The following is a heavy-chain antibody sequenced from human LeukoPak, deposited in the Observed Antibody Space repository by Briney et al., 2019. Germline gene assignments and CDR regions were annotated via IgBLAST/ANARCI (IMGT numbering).Heavy chain of an antibody. J-gene: IGHJ4*02. CDR1: GFTFSLYT. D-gene: IGHD2-2*01. CDR3: ARVARGYQLPQAFDY. V-gene: IGHV3-30*04. Sequence: QPGGSLRLSCAASGFTFSLYTMHWVRQAPGKGLEWVAVVSYDGKNQYYADSVKGRFTISRDNSKNTLYLQMNSLRAEDTAVYYCARVARGYQLPQAFDYWGQGTLVTVSS. CDR2: VSYDGKNQ.